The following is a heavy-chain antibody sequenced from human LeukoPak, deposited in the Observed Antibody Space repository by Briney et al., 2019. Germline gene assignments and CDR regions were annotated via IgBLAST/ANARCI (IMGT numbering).Heavy chain of an antibody. V-gene: IGHV3-9*01. Sequence: PGRSLRLSCTASGFSFDEHAMHWVRQAPGKGLEWVSGISWNSGIIGYAGSVKGRFTISRDNAKNTVYLQMNSLRTEDTAVYYCATDDYRGLGYWGQGTLVTVSS. CDR3: ATDDYRGLGY. CDR1: GFSFDEHA. J-gene: IGHJ4*02. CDR2: ISWNSGII. D-gene: IGHD3/OR15-3a*01.